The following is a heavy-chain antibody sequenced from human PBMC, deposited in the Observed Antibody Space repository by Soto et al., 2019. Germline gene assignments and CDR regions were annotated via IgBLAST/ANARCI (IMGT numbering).Heavy chain of an antibody. V-gene: IGHV3-43*01. CDR1: GFTFDDYT. J-gene: IGHJ4*02. CDR3: AKDKRLRSYFDY. D-gene: IGHD4-17*01. Sequence: PRGSLRLSCAASGFTFDDYTMHWVRQAPGKGLEWVSLISWDGGSTYYADSVKGRFTISRDNSKNSLYLQMNSLRTEDTALYYCAKDKRLRSYFDYWGQGTLVTVSS. CDR2: ISWDGGST.